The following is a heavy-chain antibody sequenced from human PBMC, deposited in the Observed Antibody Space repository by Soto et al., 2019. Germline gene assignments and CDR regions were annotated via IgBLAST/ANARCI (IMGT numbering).Heavy chain of an antibody. V-gene: IGHV3-72*01. CDR3: ARVSLVGPSGGRYFDY. D-gene: IGHD1-26*01. J-gene: IGHJ4*02. CDR2: IKNKANSYTT. CDR1: GFTFSAHY. Sequence: GGSLRLSCAASGFTFSAHYMDWVRQAPGKGLEWVGRIKNKANSYTTEYAASVGGRFTISREDSQNSLYLQMNSLKTEDTAVYYCARVSLVGPSGGRYFDYWGQGSQVTVSS.